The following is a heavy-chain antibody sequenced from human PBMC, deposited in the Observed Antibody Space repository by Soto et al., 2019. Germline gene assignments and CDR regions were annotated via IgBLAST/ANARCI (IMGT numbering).Heavy chain of an antibody. CDR2: IIPIVGLT. Sequence: QVQLLQSGSEVKKPGSSVKVSCRASGGSFSSYPVTWVRQAPGQGLEWVGRIIPIVGLTNYAQKFQGRVTSTANNSTATAYMELSSLRSDATAVYYCARPTGGHDAGGNYMDVWGKGTTVIVSS. J-gene: IGHJ6*03. CDR1: GGSFSSYP. D-gene: IGHD2-8*02. CDR3: ARPTGGHDAGGNYMDV. V-gene: IGHV1-69*02.